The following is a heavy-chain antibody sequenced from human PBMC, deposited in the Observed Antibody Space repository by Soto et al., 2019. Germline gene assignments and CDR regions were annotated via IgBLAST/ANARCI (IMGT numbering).Heavy chain of an antibody. J-gene: IGHJ5*02. D-gene: IGHD3-10*01. CDR2: ISAYNGNT. V-gene: IGHV1-18*01. Sequence: QVQLVQSGAAVKKPGASVKVSCKASGYTFITYGISWVRQAPGQGLEWMGWISAYNGNTNYAQKLQGRVTMTTDTSTSTAYLELRTLRSDDTAVYFCARDGYYYGSGDQNWFDPWGQGTLVTVSS. CDR1: GYTFITYG. CDR3: ARDGYYYGSGDQNWFDP.